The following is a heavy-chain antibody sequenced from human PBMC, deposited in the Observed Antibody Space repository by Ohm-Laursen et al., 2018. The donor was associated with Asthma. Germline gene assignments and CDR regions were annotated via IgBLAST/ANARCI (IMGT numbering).Heavy chain of an antibody. CDR3: ARGGRLQGFHFDP. V-gene: IGHV4-31*03. J-gene: IGHJ5*02. D-gene: IGHD3-16*01. Sequence: TLSLTCTVSGGSISSGGYYWSWIRQHPGKGLEWIGYIYYSGSTYYNPSLKSRVTISVDTSKNQFSLKLSSVTAADTAVYYCARGGRLQGFHFDPWGQGTLVTVSS. CDR1: GGSISSGGYY. CDR2: IYYSGST.